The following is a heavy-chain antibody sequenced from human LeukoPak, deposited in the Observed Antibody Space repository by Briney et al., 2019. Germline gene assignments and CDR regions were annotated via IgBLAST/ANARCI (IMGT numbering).Heavy chain of an antibody. J-gene: IGHJ4*02. V-gene: IGHV6-1*01. CDR1: GDGVSSNSVA. CDR3: ARSIVGATSYFDY. D-gene: IGHD1-26*01. Sequence: SQTLSLTCAISGDGVSSNSVAWNWIRQSPSRGLEWLGRTYYRSKWYNDFAVSVKSRITINPDTSKNQFSLQLNSVTPEDTAVYYCARSIVGATSYFDYWGQGTLVTVSS. CDR2: TYYRSKWYN.